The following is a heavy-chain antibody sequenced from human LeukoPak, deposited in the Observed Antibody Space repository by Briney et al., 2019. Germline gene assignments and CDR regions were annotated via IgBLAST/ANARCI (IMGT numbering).Heavy chain of an antibody. V-gene: IGHV3-13*01. Sequence: GGSLRLSCAASGFTFSSYDMHWVRQATGKGLEWVSAIGTAGDTYYPGSVKGRFTISRDNAQTSLYLEMNSLRGEDSAVYYCARQYYDFWSGFYTADYYFDYWGRGTLVTVSS. CDR3: ARQYYDFWSGFYTADYYFDY. J-gene: IGHJ4*02. D-gene: IGHD3-3*01. CDR2: IGTAGDT. CDR1: GFTFSSYD.